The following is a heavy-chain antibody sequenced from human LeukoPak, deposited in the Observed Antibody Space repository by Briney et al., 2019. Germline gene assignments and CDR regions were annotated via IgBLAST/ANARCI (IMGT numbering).Heavy chain of an antibody. CDR1: GFTFSSYG. CDR2: ISYDGSNK. J-gene: IGHJ4*02. Sequence: PGRSLRLSCAASGFTFSSYGMHWVRQAPGKGLEWVAVISYDGSNKYYADSVKGRFTISRDNSKNTLYLQMNSLRPEDTAVYYCAKSKPLAVAGYYFDYWGQGTLVTVSS. CDR3: AKSKPLAVAGYYFDY. V-gene: IGHV3-30*18. D-gene: IGHD6-19*01.